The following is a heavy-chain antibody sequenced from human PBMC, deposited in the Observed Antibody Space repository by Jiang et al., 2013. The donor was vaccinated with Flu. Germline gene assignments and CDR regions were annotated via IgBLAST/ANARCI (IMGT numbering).Heavy chain of an antibody. Sequence: GALVKPGGSLRLSCAASGFDFSNTWMNWVRQAPGKGLEWVGRIESKLDGGRTDYAAPVNDRFTISRDDSRNTLFLQMNSLKTEDTAVYFCTTNLVIFWGQGTLVTVSS. J-gene: IGHJ4*02. CDR3: TTNLVIF. CDR1: GFDFSNTW. V-gene: IGHV3-15*07. D-gene: IGHD2-21*01. CDR2: IESKLDGGRT.